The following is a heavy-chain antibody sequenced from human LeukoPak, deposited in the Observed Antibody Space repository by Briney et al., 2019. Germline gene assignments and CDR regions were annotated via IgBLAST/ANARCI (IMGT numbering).Heavy chain of an antibody. V-gene: IGHV3-23*01. J-gene: IGHJ3*02. Sequence: GGSLRLSCAASGFTFSNYAMSWVRQAPGKGLEWVSGITARADSTYYADSVKGRVAISRDNSKNTLFLQLNSLRAEDAAVYYCAKTYMWSIDAFHIWGQGTMVTVSS. D-gene: IGHD2-8*02. CDR2: ITARADST. CDR3: AKTYMWSIDAFHI. CDR1: GFTFSNYA.